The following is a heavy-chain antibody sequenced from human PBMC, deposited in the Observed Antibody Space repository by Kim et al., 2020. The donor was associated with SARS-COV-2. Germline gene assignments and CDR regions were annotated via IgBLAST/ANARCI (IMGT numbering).Heavy chain of an antibody. V-gene: IGHV3-23*01. CDR1: QFTFNTYA. J-gene: IGHJ4*02. D-gene: IGHD6-19*01. Sequence: GGSLRLSCAASQFTFNTYAMSWVRQAPGKGLQWVSTISANGVGTYYADSVKGRFTISRDNSKDTLYLQMNSLRAEDTATYYCARDVSSGHNSGWDFDYWGQGTLVTVSS. CDR3: ARDVSSGHNSGWDFDY. CDR2: ISANGVGT.